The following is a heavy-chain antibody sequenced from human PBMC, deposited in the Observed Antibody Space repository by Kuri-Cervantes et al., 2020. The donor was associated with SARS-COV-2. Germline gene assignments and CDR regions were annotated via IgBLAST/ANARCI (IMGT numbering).Heavy chain of an antibody. CDR2: IYHSGST. V-gene: IGHV4-38-2*02. D-gene: IGHD2-15*01. CDR3: ARDPHGIVVVVAGVEY. CDR1: GYSISSGYY. Sequence: SETLSLTCAVSGYSISSGYYWGWIRQPPGKGLEWIGSIYHSGSTYYNPSLKSRVTISVDTSKNQFSLKLSSVTAADTAVYYCARDPHGIVVVVAGVEYWGQGTLVTVSS. J-gene: IGHJ4*02.